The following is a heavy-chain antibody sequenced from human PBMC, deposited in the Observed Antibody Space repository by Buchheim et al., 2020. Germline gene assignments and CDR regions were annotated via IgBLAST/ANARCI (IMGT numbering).Heavy chain of an antibody. CDR2: ITSTSSTM. V-gene: IGHV3-48*01. D-gene: IGHD6-19*01. CDR1: GFTFSLSS. J-gene: IGHJ6*02. CDR3: ARAHNTGWLYNAMDV. Sequence: EVQLVESGGGLVQPGESLRLSCTASGFTFSLSSMNWLRQAPGQGLEWISYITSTSSTMYYADSVQGRFTTSRDNAKNSLYLQMNSLRAEDTALYYCARAHNTGWLYNAMDVWGQGTT.